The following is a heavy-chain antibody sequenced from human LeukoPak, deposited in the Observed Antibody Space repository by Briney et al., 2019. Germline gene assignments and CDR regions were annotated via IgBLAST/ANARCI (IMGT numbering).Heavy chain of an antibody. Sequence: ASVKVSCKVSGYLLSELSIHWVRQTAGKGLEWMAGFAREVDDTIYSENFQGRVTMTEDTSTDTAYRELSSLTFDDTAVYYCTTGMANDYAGNDYWGQGTLVTVSS. CDR2: FAREVDDT. D-gene: IGHD4-17*01. CDR1: GYLLSELS. CDR3: TTGMANDYAGNDY. V-gene: IGHV1-24*01. J-gene: IGHJ4*02.